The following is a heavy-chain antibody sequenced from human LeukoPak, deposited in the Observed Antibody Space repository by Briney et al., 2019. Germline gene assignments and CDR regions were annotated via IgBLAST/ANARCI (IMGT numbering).Heavy chain of an antibody. Sequence: SETLSLTCTVSGYSISSGYYWAWLRQPPGKGLESIGAMSHTGDTYYNPSLKSRVTMSVDMSKNQFSLRLTSVTAADTAVYYCVRAWSYWGQGTLVTVSS. CDR2: MSHTGDT. CDR3: VRAWSY. CDR1: GYSISSGYY. V-gene: IGHV4-38-2*02. J-gene: IGHJ4*02. D-gene: IGHD1-1*01.